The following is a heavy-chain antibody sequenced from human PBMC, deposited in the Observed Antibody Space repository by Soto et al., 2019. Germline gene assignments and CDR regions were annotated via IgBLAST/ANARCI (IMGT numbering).Heavy chain of an antibody. CDR3: ARRGYYDSSGYYSLRWFDP. Sequence: SETLSLTCTVSGGSISSYYWSWIRQPPGKGLEWIGYIYYSGSTNYNPSLKSRVTISVDTSKNQFSLKLSSVTAADTAVYYCARRGYYDSSGYYSLRWFDPWGQGTLVTVSS. CDR2: IYYSGST. V-gene: IGHV4-59*01. CDR1: GGSISSYY. J-gene: IGHJ5*02. D-gene: IGHD3-22*01.